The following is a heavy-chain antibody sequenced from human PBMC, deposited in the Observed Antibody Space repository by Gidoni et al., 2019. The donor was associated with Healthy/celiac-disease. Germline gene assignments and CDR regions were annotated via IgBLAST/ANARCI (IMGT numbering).Heavy chain of an antibody. CDR3: ALIVGATPGYFQH. CDR2: ISGSGGST. Sequence: EVQLLESGGGLVQPGGSLRLSCAASGFPFSSYAMSWVRQAPGKGLEWVSAISGSGGSTYYADSVKGRFTISRDNSKNTLYLQMNSLRAEDTAVYYCALIVGATPGYFQHWGQGTLVTVSS. CDR1: GFPFSSYA. D-gene: IGHD1-26*01. V-gene: IGHV3-23*01. J-gene: IGHJ1*01.